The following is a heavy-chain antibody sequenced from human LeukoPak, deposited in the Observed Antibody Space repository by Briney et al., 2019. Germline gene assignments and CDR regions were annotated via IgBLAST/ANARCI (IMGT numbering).Heavy chain of an antibody. V-gene: IGHV3-21*04. J-gene: IGHJ4*02. CDR3: AKLIEYYFDSGGFHYN. CDR2: ISSSSSYI. D-gene: IGHD3-22*01. CDR1: GFTFSSYS. Sequence: GGSLRLSCAASGFTFSSYSMNWVRQAPGKGLEWVSSISSSSSYIYYADSVKGRFTISRDNSKNTLCLQMNSLRAEDTAVYYCAKLIEYYFDSGGFHYNWGQGTLVTVSS.